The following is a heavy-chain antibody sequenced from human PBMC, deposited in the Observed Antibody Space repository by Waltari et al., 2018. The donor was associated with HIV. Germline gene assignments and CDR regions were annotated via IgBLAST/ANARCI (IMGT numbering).Heavy chain of an antibody. D-gene: IGHD1-26*01. J-gene: IGHJ4*02. V-gene: IGHV4-38-2*01. CDR1: GYSLSRGYN. CDR3: ARRRAQGDFDY. Sequence: QVQLQESGPGLVKPSETLSPICAVSGYSLSRGYNWGWIRQPPGEGLEWIGSTSYSEGTYYNPSLRSRVTISLDTSKNQFSLNLNSVTAADTAVYFCARRRAQGDFDYWGQGTLVTVSS. CDR2: TSYSEGT.